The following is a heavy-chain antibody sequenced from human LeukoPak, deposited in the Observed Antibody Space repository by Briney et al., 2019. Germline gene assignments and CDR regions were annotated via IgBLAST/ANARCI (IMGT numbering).Heavy chain of an antibody. D-gene: IGHD4-11*01. CDR3: ARAAGDYSFNYYYYYGMDV. J-gene: IGHJ6*02. CDR2: ISYDGSNK. Sequence: GGTLRLSCAASGFTFSSYAMHRLRQAPGQGLEWVAVISYDGSNKYYADSVKGRITISRDNSKNTLYLQMNSLRAEDTAVYYCARAAGDYSFNYYYYYGMDVWGQGTTVTVSS. V-gene: IGHV3-30-3*01. CDR1: GFTFSSYA.